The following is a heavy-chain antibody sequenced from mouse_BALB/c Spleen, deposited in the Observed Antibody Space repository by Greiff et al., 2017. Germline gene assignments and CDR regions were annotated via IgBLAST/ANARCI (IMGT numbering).Heavy chain of an antibody. V-gene: IGHV1S135*01. CDR1: GYAFTSYN. CDR2: IDPYNGGT. J-gene: IGHJ3*01. Sequence: EVKLQQSGPELVTPGASVKVSCKASGYAFTSYNMYWVKQSHGKSLEWIGYIDPYNGGTSYNQKFKGKATLTVDKSSSTAYMHLNSLTSEDSAVYYCARGDEDGYYPPFAYWGQGTLVTVSA. CDR3: ARGDEDGYYPPFAY. D-gene: IGHD2-3*01.